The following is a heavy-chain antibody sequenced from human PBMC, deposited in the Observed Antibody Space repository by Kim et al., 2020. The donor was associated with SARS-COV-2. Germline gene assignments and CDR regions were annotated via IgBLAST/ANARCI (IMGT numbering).Heavy chain of an antibody. Sequence: ASVKVSCKASGYTFTSYGISWVRQAPGQGLEWMGWISAYNGNTNYAQKLQGRVTMTTDTSTSTAYMELRSLRSDDTAVYYCARSTKVDTAMAIFDYWGQGTLVTVSS. CDR1: GYTFTSYG. V-gene: IGHV1-18*04. J-gene: IGHJ4*02. CDR2: ISAYNGNT. CDR3: ARSTKVDTAMAIFDY. D-gene: IGHD5-18*01.